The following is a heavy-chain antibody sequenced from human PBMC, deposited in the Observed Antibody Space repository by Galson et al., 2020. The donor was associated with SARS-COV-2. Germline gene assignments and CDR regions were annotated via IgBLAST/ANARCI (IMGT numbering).Heavy chain of an antibody. CDR1: GGSISSSHW. J-gene: IGHJ4*02. CDR3: ARRQDSSGYLAIDY. V-gene: IGHV4-4*02. D-gene: IGHD3-22*01. CDR2: TYHSGST. Sequence: SETLSLTCAVSGGSISSSHWWSWVRQPTGKGLEWIGETYHSGSTNYNPSLKSRVTISVDKSKNQFSLKLSSVTAADTAVYYCARRQDSSGYLAIDYWGQGTLVTVSS.